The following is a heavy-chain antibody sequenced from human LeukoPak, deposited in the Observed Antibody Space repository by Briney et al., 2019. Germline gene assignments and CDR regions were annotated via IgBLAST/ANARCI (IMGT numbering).Heavy chain of an antibody. D-gene: IGHD5-24*01. V-gene: IGHV3-30*03. CDR2: ISYDGSNK. CDR3: ARSMAAISFSFHY. CDR1: GFTFNNYG. Sequence: GGSLRLSCAASGFTFNNYGMHWVRQAPGKGLEWLGVISYDGSNKYYADSVKGRLTISRDNSRNTLYLQMNSLRAEDTAVYYCARSMAAISFSFHYWGQGTLVTVSS. J-gene: IGHJ4*02.